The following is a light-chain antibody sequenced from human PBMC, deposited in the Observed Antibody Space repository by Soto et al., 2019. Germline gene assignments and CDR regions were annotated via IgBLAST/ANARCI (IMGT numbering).Light chain of an antibody. V-gene: IGKV3-20*01. Sequence: ESVLTQSPGTLSLSPGERATLSCRASQSVSSSFLAWYQQKPGQPPRLLIYSASGRATGIPDRFSGSGSGTDFTLTISSLEPEDSAVYYCQQYGSAPRTFGQGTKVDIK. CDR3: QQYGSAPRT. CDR2: SAS. CDR1: QSVSSSF. J-gene: IGKJ1*01.